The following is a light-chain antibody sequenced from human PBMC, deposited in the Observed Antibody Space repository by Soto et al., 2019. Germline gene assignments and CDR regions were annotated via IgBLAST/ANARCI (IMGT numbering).Light chain of an antibody. Sequence: DIQMTQSPSSLSASVGDRVAITCRASQNIRNYLNWYQQKPGKAPRVLIYGAASLQSGVPSRFSGSGSGTDFTLTISRLEPEDFAVYYCQQYGSSPITFGQGTRLEIK. CDR3: QQYGSSPIT. CDR1: QNIRNY. J-gene: IGKJ5*01. CDR2: GAA. V-gene: IGKV1-39*01.